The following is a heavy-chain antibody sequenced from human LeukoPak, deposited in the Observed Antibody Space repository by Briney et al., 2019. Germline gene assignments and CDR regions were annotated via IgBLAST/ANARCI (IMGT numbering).Heavy chain of an antibody. CDR3: ARGAVAVPLAFDY. D-gene: IGHD6-19*01. CDR1: GGTFSSYA. Sequence: SVKVSCKASGGTFSSYAISWVRQAPGQGLEWMGGIIPIFGTANYAQKFQGRVTITTDESTSTACMELSSLRSEDTAVYYCARGAVAVPLAFDYWGQGTLVTVSS. V-gene: IGHV1-69*05. J-gene: IGHJ4*02. CDR2: IIPIFGTA.